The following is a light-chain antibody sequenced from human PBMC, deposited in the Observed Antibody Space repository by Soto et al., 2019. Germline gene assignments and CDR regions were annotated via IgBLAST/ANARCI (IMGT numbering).Light chain of an antibody. CDR1: QSVSSY. V-gene: IGKV3-11*01. CDR3: QQRSNWPRT. Sequence: EIVLTQSPATVSLSPGERATLSCRASQSVSSYLAWYQQKPGQAPRLLIYDSSNRAAGIPARFSGSGSGTDFTLTISSLEPEDFAVYYCQQRSNWPRTCGQGTKVEIK. J-gene: IGKJ1*01. CDR2: DSS.